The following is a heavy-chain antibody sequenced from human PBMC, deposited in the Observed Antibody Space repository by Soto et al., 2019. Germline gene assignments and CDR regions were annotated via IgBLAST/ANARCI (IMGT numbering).Heavy chain of an antibody. D-gene: IGHD2-8*01. CDR2: ISNYDNT. CDR3: TLYDALVFDF. Sequence: GGSLRLSCAASGFTVNTFNMNWVRQAPGKGLEWVSSISNYDNTAYADSVKGRFTVSRDNAKNSLFLQMNSLRAEDTAVYYCTLYDALVFDFWGQGALVTVSS. CDR1: GFTVNTFN. J-gene: IGHJ4*02. V-gene: IGHV3-21*01.